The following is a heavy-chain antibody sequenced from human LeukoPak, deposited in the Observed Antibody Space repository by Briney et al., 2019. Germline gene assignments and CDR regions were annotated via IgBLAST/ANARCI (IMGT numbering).Heavy chain of an antibody. CDR2: INPSGGST. CDR3: ARGHYDYVWGSYRPFDY. D-gene: IGHD3-16*02. J-gene: IGHJ4*02. V-gene: IGHV1-46*01. CDR1: GYTFTSYY. Sequence: ASVKVSCKASGYTFTSYYMHWVRQAPGQGLEWMGIINPSGGSTSYAQKFQGRVTMTRNTSISTAYMELSSLRSEDTAVYYCARGHYDYVWGSYRPFDYWGQGTLVTVSS.